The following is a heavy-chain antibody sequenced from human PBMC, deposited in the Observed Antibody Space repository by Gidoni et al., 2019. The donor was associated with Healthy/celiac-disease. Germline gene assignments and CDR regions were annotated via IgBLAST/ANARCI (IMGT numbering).Heavy chain of an antibody. Sequence: EVQLLASGGGLVQPGGSLRLSCAASGFTFSSFALSWVRQAPGKGLEWVSAISGSGGSTYYADSVKGRFTISRDNSKNTLYLQMNSLRAEDTAVYYCAKRGAVACTTRRQNYYFDYWGQGTLVTVSS. V-gene: IGHV3-23*01. J-gene: IGHJ4*02. CDR2: ISGSGGST. CDR1: GFTFSSFA. CDR3: AKRGAVACTTRRQNYYFDY. D-gene: IGHD6-19*01.